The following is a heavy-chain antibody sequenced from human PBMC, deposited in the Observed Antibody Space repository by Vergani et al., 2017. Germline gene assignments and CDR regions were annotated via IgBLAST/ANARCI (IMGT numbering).Heavy chain of an antibody. V-gene: IGHV2-5*01. D-gene: IGHD3-9*01. CDR3: VHRLGYFDWDGAFDV. J-gene: IGHJ3*01. CDR1: GFLLPTGGEG. Sequence: QITLRESGPTLVKPTQTLTLTCTFSGFLLPTGGEGVGWIRQPPGRALEWLAFVYWNDDERYSPSLKSRVTITKDTSKNEVILTMATMDPVDTATYYCVHRLGYFDWDGAFDVWGPGAMVTVSS. CDR2: VYWNDDE.